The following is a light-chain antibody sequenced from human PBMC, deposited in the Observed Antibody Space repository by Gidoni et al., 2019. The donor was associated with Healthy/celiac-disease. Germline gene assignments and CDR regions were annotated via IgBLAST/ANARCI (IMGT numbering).Light chain of an antibody. CDR2: GAS. V-gene: IGKV3-15*01. Sequence: EIVMTQSPATLSVSPGERATLSCRASQRVSSNLAWYQQTPGQAPRLLIYGASTRATGIPARFSVSGSGTEFTRTISSLQSEDFAVYYCQQYNNWPPWTFGQXTKVEIK. CDR1: QRVSSN. CDR3: QQYNNWPPWT. J-gene: IGKJ1*01.